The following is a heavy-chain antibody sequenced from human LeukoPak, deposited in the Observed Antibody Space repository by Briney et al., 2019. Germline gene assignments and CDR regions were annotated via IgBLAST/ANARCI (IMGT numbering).Heavy chain of an antibody. J-gene: IGHJ2*01. V-gene: IGHV3-20*04. Sequence: GGSLRLSCAASGSTFDDYGLSWVRQTPGKGLDWVSAVNWNGGSTAYADSVKGRFTISRDNAKNSLYLQMNSLRAEDTALYYCVRDPRRITMVRGVPWYFDLWGRGTLVTASS. CDR2: VNWNGGST. CDR3: VRDPRRITMVRGVPWYFDL. CDR1: GSTFDDYG. D-gene: IGHD3-10*01.